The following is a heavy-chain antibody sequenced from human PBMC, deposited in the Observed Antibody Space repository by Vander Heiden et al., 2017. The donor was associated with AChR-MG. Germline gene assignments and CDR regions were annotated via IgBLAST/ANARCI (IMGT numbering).Heavy chain of an antibody. D-gene: IGHD6-19*01. CDR1: GGSISSSSYY. CDR2: IYYSGST. J-gene: IGHJ6*02. Sequence: QLQLQESGPGLVKPSETLSLTCTVSGGSISSSSYYWGGIREPPGKGLEWIGIIYYSGSTYYNPSLKSRVTISVDTSKNQFSLKLSCVTAADTAVYYCARRSRAVAGRAMDVWGQGTTVTVSS. CDR3: ARRSRAVAGRAMDV. V-gene: IGHV4-39*01.